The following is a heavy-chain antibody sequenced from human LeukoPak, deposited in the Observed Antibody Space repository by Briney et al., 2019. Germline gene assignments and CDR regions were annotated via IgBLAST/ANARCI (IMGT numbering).Heavy chain of an antibody. CDR2: ISYDGSDK. J-gene: IGHJ4*02. V-gene: IGHV3-30*18. CDR1: GFTFSTYG. Sequence: PGRSLRLSCAASGFTFSTYGMHWVRQAPGKGLAWVALISYDGSDKYYADSVKGRFTVSRDNSKNTLYLQMNSLRAEDTAVYYCAKDKYYYGSGSDFDYWGQGTLVTVSS. D-gene: IGHD3-10*01. CDR3: AKDKYYYGSGSDFDY.